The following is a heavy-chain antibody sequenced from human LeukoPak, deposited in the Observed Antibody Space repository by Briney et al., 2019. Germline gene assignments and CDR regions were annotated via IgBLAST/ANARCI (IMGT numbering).Heavy chain of an antibody. J-gene: IGHJ3*01. D-gene: IGHD3-22*01. CDR2: ISGSGDST. CDR3: ARDRDAVVVRDAFDV. V-gene: IGHV3-23*01. CDR1: GFTVSGNY. Sequence: GGSLRLSCAVSGFTVSGNYMSWVRQAPGKGLEWVSAISGSGDSTYYADSVKGRFTISRDNSKNTLYLQMNSLRAEDTAVYYCARDRDAVVVRDAFDVWGQGTMVTVSS.